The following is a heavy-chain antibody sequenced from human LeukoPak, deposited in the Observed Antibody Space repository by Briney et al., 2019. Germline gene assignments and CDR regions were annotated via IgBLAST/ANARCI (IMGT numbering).Heavy chain of an antibody. CDR2: IWYDGSNK. J-gene: IGHJ4*02. CDR1: GFTFSNYG. V-gene: IGHV3-33*06. Sequence: QPGRSLRPSCAASGFTFSNYGMHWVRQAPGKGLEWVAVIWYDGSNKYYADSVKGRFTISRDNSKNTLYLQMKSLRAEDTAVYYCAKDRDTAMEIDYWGQGTLVTVSS. D-gene: IGHD5-18*01. CDR3: AKDRDTAMEIDY.